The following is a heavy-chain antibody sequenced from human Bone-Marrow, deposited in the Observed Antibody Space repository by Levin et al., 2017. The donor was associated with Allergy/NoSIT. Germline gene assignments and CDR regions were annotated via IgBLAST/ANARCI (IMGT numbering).Heavy chain of an antibody. Sequence: ASETLSLTCKVSGGSISSGSYYWSWIRQPAAKGLEWIGRIYSSGSANYNPSLKSRVTISVDTSKNQFSLKLSSVTAADTAVYYCARAEVGSEHWGQGTLVTVSS. CDR2: IYSSGSA. V-gene: IGHV4-61*02. D-gene: IGHD3-10*01. CDR1: GGSISSGSYY. J-gene: IGHJ4*02. CDR3: ARAEVGSEH.